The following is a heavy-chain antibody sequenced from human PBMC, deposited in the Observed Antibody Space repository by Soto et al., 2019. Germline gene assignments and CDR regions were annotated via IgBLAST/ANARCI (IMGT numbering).Heavy chain of an antibody. D-gene: IGHD3-22*01. CDR2: ISYDGSNK. V-gene: IGHV3-30*18. CDR3: SKDLGDSTTHY. CDR1: GFTFSSYG. Sequence: PGGSLRLSCAASGFTFSSYGMHWVRRAPGKGLEWVAVISYDGSNKYYADSVKGRFTISRDNSKNTLYLQMNSLRAEDTAVYYCSKDLGDSTTHYWGQGTQVTVSS. J-gene: IGHJ4*02.